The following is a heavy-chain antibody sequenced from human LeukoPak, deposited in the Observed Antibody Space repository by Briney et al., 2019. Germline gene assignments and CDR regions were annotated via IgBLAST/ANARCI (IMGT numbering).Heavy chain of an antibody. D-gene: IGHD1-26*01. CDR3: ARGIVGAATELDP. Sequence: SQTLSLTCTVSGASINSGDYFWTWIRQPPGKGLEWIGYVYNNGNAYYNPSLRSRLTISIDTSKNQFSLKVSSGTAADTAVYYCARGIVGAATELDPWGQGTLVTVSS. V-gene: IGHV4-30-4*08. CDR2: VYNNGNA. CDR1: GASINSGDYF. J-gene: IGHJ5*02.